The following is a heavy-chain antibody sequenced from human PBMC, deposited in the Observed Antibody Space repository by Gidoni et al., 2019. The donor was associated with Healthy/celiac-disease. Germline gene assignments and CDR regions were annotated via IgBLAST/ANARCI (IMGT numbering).Heavy chain of an antibody. D-gene: IGHD3-9*01. V-gene: IGHV3-9*01. J-gene: IGHJ4*02. CDR1: GFTFDDYA. CDR3: AKDIYYDILTGYSHFDY. Sequence: EVQLVESGGGLVQPGRSLRLSCAASGFTFDDYAMHWVRQAPGKGLEWVSGISWNSGSIGYADSVKGRFTISRDNAKNSLYLQMNSLRAEDTALYYCAKDIYYDILTGYSHFDYWGQGTLVTVSS. CDR2: ISWNSGSI.